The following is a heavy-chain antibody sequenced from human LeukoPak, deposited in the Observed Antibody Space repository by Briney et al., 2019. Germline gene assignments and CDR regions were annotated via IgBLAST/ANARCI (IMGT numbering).Heavy chain of an antibody. V-gene: IGHV1-18*01. CDR3: ARDRYDFWSGYPKSSYYFDY. J-gene: IGHJ4*02. Sequence: ASVTVSFTGSGYTFTSYGISWVRQAPAQGLEWMGWISAYNGNTNYAQKLQGRVTMTTDTSTSTAYMKLRSLRSDDTAVYYCARDRYDFWSGYPKSSYYFDYWGQGTLVTVSS. CDR2: ISAYNGNT. CDR1: GYTFTSYG. D-gene: IGHD3-3*01.